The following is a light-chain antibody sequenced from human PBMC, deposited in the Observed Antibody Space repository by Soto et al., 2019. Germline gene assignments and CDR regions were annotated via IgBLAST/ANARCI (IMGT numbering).Light chain of an antibody. CDR1: QSVLYSSNNKNY. CDR3: QQYYSTPPT. Sequence: DIVMTQSPDSLAVSLGERATINCKSSQSVLYSSNNKNYLAWYQQKPGQPPKLLIYWASTRESGVPDRFSGSGSGTDFTLTISNLQAEDVAVYYGQQYYSTPPTFGQGTKVEVK. CDR2: WAS. V-gene: IGKV4-1*01. J-gene: IGKJ1*01.